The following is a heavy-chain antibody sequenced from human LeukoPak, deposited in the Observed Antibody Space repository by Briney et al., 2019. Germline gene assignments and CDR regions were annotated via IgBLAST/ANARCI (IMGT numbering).Heavy chain of an antibody. V-gene: IGHV3-21*01. D-gene: IGHD5-24*01. CDR3: ARVRRDGYNHLG. CDR2: ISSSSSYI. Sequence: SGGSLRLSCAASGFTFSSYSMNWVRQAPGKGLEWVSSISSSSSYIYYADSVKGRFTISRDNAKNSLYLRMNSLRAEDTAVYYCARVRRDGYNHLGWGQGTLVTVSS. CDR1: GFTFSSYS. J-gene: IGHJ4*02.